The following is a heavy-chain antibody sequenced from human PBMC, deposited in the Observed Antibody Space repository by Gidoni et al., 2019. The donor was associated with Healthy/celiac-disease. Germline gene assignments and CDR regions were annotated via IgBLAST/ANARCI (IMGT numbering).Heavy chain of an antibody. CDR1: GYTFTSYG. J-gene: IGHJ6*02. CDR3: ARVLRFLEWHDYYYGMDV. Sequence: QVQLVQSGAEVKKPGASVKVSCQASGYTFTSYGISWVRQAPGQGLEWMGWTRAYNGNTNYAQKLQGRVTMTTDTSTSTAYMELRSLRSDYTAVYYCARVLRFLEWHDYYYGMDVWGQGTTVTVSS. V-gene: IGHV1-18*01. D-gene: IGHD3-3*01. CDR2: TRAYNGNT.